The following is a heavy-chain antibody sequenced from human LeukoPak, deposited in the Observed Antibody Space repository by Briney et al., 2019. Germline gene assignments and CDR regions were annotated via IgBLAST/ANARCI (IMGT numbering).Heavy chain of an antibody. V-gene: IGHV4-4*07. D-gene: IGHD6-19*01. J-gene: IGHJ4*02. CDR3: ARAETYSSDWYDPFFDY. CDR1: GGSISSYY. CDR2: SYTSGST. Sequence: SETLSLTCTVSGGSISSYYWSWIRQPAGKGLEWIGRSYTSGSTNYNPSLKSRVTMSVDTSKNQFSLKLSSVTAADTAVYYCARAETYSSDWYDPFFDYWGQGTLVTVSS.